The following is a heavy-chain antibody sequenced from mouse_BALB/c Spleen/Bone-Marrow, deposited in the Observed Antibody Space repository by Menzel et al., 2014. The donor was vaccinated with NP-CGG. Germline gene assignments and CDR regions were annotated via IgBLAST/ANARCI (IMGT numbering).Heavy chain of an antibody. CDR3: ARFITTGTMDY. D-gene: IGHD1-1*01. CDR2: IWGGGNT. Sequence: VKVVESGPGLVAPSQSLSITSTVSGFSLSRYSIHWVRQPPGEGLEWLGVIWGGGNTDYNSALKSRLSISKDNSKSQVFLKMNSLQTDDTAMYYCARFITTGTMDYWGQGTSVTVSS. J-gene: IGHJ4*01. CDR1: GFSLSRYS. V-gene: IGHV2-6-4*01.